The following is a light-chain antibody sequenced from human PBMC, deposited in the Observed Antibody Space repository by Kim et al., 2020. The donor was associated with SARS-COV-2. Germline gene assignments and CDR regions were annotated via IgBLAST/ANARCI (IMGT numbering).Light chain of an antibody. Sequence: DIQMTQSPSSLSASVGDRVTITCRASQVINNYLAWFQEKPGKPPKSLIYGASSLQSGVPSKFSGSASGTVFTLTISSLEPDDFATYYSQQYYSYPMTFGQGTRLEI. CDR3: QQYYSYPMT. V-gene: IGKV1-16*02. CDR1: QVINNY. J-gene: IGKJ5*01. CDR2: GAS.